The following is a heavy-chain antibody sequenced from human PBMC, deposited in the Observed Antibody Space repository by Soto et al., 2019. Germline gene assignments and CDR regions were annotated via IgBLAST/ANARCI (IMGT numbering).Heavy chain of an antibody. CDR1: GYTFTGYY. V-gene: IGHV1-2*02. CDR2: INPNSGGT. Sequence: ASVKVSCKASGYTFTGYYMHWVRQAPGQGLEWMGWINPNSGGTNYAQKFQGRVTMTRDTSISTAYMELGRLRSDDTAVYYCARVNVVVVAATREYYFDYWGQGXLVTVSS. J-gene: IGHJ4*02. D-gene: IGHD2-15*01. CDR3: ARVNVVVVAATREYYFDY.